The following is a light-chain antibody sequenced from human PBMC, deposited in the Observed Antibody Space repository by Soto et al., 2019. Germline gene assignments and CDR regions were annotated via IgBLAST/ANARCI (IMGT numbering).Light chain of an antibody. Sequence: EIVMTQSPATLSVSPGERATLSCSASQSVSSNLAWYQQKPVQAPRLLIYGASTRATGIPARFSGSGSGLACTLTISSLQSEDFAVYYCQQYNNWPPWTFGQGTKVEIK. J-gene: IGKJ1*01. V-gene: IGKV3-15*01. CDR3: QQYNNWPPWT. CDR2: GAS. CDR1: QSVSSN.